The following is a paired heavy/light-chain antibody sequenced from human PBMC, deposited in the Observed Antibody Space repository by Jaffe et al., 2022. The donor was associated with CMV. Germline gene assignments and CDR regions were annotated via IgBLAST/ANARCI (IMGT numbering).Light chain of an antibody. CDR1: KLGDKY. V-gene: IGLV3-1*01. Sequence: SYELTQPPSVSVSPGQTASITCSGDKLGDKYACWYQQKPGQSPVLVIYQDSKRPSGIPERFSGSNSGNTATLTISGTQAMDEADYYCQAWDSSTFFGTGTKVTVL. J-gene: IGLJ1*01. CDR3: QAWDSSTF. CDR2: QDS.
Heavy chain of an antibody. J-gene: IGHJ6*03. CDR3: ARDVNSGGGDYTYYYYYMDV. CDR1: GFTFSDYY. Sequence: QVQLVESGGGLVKPGGSLRLSCAASGFTFSDYYMSWIRQAPGKGLEWVSYISSSSSYTNYADSVKGRFTISRDNAKNSLYLQMNSLRAEDTAVYYCARDVNSGGGDYTYYYYYMDVWGKGTTVTVSS. D-gene: IGHD2-21*02. CDR2: ISSSSSYT. V-gene: IGHV3-11*06.